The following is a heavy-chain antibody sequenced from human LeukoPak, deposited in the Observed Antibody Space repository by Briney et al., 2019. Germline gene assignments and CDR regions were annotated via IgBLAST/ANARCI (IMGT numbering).Heavy chain of an antibody. V-gene: IGHV3-23*01. D-gene: IGHD6-19*01. CDR3: AKSGDSSGWC. Sequence: PGGSLRLSCAASGFTFSSYAMSWVRQAPGKGLEWVSAISGGGGSTYYADSVKGRFTISRDNSKYTLYLQMNSLRAEDTAVYYCAKSGDSSGWCWGQGTLVTVSS. J-gene: IGHJ4*02. CDR1: GFTFSSYA. CDR2: ISGGGGST.